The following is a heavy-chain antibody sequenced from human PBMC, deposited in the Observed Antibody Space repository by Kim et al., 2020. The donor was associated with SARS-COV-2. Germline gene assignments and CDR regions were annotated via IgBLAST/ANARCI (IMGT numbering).Heavy chain of an antibody. J-gene: IGHJ6*02. V-gene: IGHV3-7*01. CDR1: GFTFSRYW. CDR3: ARGGPDFGVVIRYYFGMDV. CDR2: IKQDGNEK. D-gene: IGHD3-3*01. Sequence: GGSLRLSCAASGFTFSRYWMSWVRQAPGKGLEWVANIKQDGNEKYYVDSVKGRFTISRDNAKNSLYLQMNSLRAEDTAVYYCARGGPDFGVVIRYYFGMDVWGQGTTVTVSS.